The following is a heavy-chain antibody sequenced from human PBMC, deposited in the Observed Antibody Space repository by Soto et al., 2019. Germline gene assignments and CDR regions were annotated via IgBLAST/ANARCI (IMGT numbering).Heavy chain of an antibody. V-gene: IGHV3-33*01. J-gene: IGHJ4*02. Sequence: QVQLVESGGGVVQPGRSLRLSCAASGFTFSSYGMHWVRQAPGKGLEWVAVIWYDGSNKYYADSVKGRFTISRDNSKNTLYLQMNSLRAEDTAVYYCARDRGSSGGYYFDYWGQGTLVTVAS. CDR2: IWYDGSNK. CDR3: ARDRGSSGGYYFDY. D-gene: IGHD6-19*01. CDR1: GFTFSSYG.